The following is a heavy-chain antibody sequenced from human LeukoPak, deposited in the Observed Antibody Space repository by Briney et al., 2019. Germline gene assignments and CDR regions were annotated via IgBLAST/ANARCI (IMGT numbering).Heavy chain of an antibody. Sequence: SVQVSCKASGGTFSSYTISWVRQAPGQGLEWMGRIIPILGIANYAQKFQGRVTITADKSTSTAYMELSSLISEDTAVYYCARERDGYNFPFDYWGQGTLVTVSS. V-gene: IGHV1-69*04. CDR2: IIPILGIA. J-gene: IGHJ4*02. CDR3: ARERDGYNFPFDY. D-gene: IGHD5-24*01. CDR1: GGTFSSYT.